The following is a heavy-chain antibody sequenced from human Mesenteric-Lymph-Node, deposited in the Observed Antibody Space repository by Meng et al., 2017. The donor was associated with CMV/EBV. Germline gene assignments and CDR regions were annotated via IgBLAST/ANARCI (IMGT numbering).Heavy chain of an antibody. CDR1: GFKFSNYW. CDR2: IKQDGSEK. J-gene: IGHJ6*02. CDR3: GKDLQPGGLDI. V-gene: IGHV3-7*03. Sequence: GGSLRLSCEASGFKFSNYWMSWVRQAPGKGLEWVANIKQDGSEKYYVDSVKGRFTVSRDTAQNSLYLQMNSLRPDDTALYYCGKDLQPGGLDIWGQGTTVTVSS. D-gene: IGHD5-18*01.